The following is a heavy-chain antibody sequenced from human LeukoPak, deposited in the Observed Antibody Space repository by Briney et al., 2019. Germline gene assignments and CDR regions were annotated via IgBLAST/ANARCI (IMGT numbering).Heavy chain of an antibody. V-gene: IGHV4-34*01. CDR1: GGSFSGYY. D-gene: IGHD6-13*01. CDR2: INHSGST. J-gene: IGHJ4*02. CDR3: ARRRSSSWFDY. Sequence: SETLSLTCAVYGGSFSGYYWSWIRQPPGKGLEWIGEINHSGSTNYNPSLKSRVTISVDTSKNQFSLKLSSVTAADTAVYYCARRRSSSWFDYWGQGTLVTVSS.